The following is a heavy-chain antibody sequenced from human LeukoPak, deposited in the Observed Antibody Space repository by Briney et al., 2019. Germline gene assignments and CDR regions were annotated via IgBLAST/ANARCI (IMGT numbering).Heavy chain of an antibody. CDR3: AKSTRAVMAMMDV. V-gene: IGHV3-21*01. J-gene: IGHJ6*04. CDR2: ISSRSTYI. CDR1: GVTFSSYS. D-gene: IGHD3-16*01. Sequence: GGSLRLSCAASGVTFSSYSMNWVRQAPGKGLEWVSSISSRSTYIYYADSVKGRFAISRDNAKNSLYLQMNSLRAEDTAVYFCAKSTRAVMAMMDVWGKGTTVTVSS.